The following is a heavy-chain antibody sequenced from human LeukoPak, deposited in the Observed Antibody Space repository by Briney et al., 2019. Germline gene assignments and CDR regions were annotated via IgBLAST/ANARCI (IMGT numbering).Heavy chain of an antibody. D-gene: IGHD6-19*01. CDR3: ASGIAVAGPVDY. CDR2: INHSGSA. J-gene: IGHJ4*02. Sequence: SETLSLTCAVSGGSFSGYYWSWIRQPPGKGLEWIGEINHSGSANYNPSLKSRVTISVGTSKNQFSLKLSSVTAADTAVYYCASGIAVAGPVDYWGQGTLVTVSS. CDR1: GGSFSGYY. V-gene: IGHV4-34*01.